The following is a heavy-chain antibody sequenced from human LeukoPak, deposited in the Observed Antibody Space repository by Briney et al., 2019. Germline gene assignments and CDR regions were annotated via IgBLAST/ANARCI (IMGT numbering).Heavy chain of an antibody. V-gene: IGHV4-61*02. Sequence: SETLSLTCTVSGGSISSGSYYWSWIRQPAGKGLEWIVRIYTSGSTNYNPSLKSRVTISVDTSKNQFSLKLSSVTAADTAVYYCARDPYYDSSGYLNPWGQGTLVTVSS. CDR3: ARDPYYDSSGYLNP. CDR2: IYTSGST. J-gene: IGHJ5*02. CDR1: GGSISSGSYY. D-gene: IGHD3-22*01.